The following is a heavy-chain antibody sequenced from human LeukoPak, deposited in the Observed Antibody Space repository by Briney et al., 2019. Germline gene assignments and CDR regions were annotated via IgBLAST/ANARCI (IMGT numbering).Heavy chain of an antibody. CDR1: GGSISSSSYY. CDR2: VYYSGST. Sequence: SETLSLTCTVSGGSISSSSYYWGWIRQPPGKGLEWIGSVYYSGSTYYNPSLKSRVTISVDTSKNQFSLKLSSVTAADTAVYYCARLQTLKRPDYWGQGTLVTVSS. V-gene: IGHV4-39*07. CDR3: ARLQTLKRPDY. J-gene: IGHJ4*02. D-gene: IGHD3-16*01.